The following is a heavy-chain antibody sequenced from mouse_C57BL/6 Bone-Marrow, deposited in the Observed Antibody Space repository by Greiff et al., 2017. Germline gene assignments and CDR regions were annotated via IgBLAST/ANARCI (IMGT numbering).Heavy chain of an antibody. CDR2: ISYDGSN. J-gene: IGHJ4*01. V-gene: IGHV3-6*01. D-gene: IGHD2-3*01. CDR1: GYSITSGYY. CDR3: ARFYDGYYDYAMDY. Sequence: EVQLVESGPGLVKPSQSLSLTCSVTGYSITSGYYWNWIRQFPGNKLEWMGYISYDGSNNYNPSLKNRISITRDTSKNQFCLKLNSVTTEDTATDYCARFYDGYYDYAMDYWGQGTSVTVAS.